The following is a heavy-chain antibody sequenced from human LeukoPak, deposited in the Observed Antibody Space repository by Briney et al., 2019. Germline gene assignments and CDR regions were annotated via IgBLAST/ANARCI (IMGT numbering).Heavy chain of an antibody. V-gene: IGHV3-30*18. J-gene: IGHJ4*02. Sequence: PGGSLSLSCAASGFFFRNSGMHWVRQAPGKRLEWVAILPYDGNNEYYADSVKGRFTASRDNSENTLYLQMNSLRSEDTAVYYCAKDGLYCTGGSCYNLLNSWGQGTLVIVSS. CDR1: GFFFRNSG. D-gene: IGHD2-15*01. CDR3: AKDGLYCTGGSCYNLLNS. CDR2: LPYDGNNE.